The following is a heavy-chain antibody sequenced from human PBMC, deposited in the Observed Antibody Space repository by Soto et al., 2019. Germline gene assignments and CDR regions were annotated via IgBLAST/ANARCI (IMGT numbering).Heavy chain of an antibody. CDR1: GFTFSSYE. V-gene: IGHV3-48*03. Sequence: GSLRLSCAASGFTFSSYEMNWVRQAPGKGLEWVSYISSSGSTIYYADSVKGRFTISRDNAKNSLYLQMNSLRAEDKAVYYCATPEEMATNLGHFDYWGQGTLVT. CDR3: ATPEEMATNLGHFDY. D-gene: IGHD5-12*01. J-gene: IGHJ4*02. CDR2: ISSSGSTI.